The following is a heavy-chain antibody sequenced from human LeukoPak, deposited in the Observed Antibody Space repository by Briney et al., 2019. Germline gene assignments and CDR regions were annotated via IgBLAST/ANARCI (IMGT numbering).Heavy chain of an antibody. J-gene: IGHJ4*02. CDR2: IYYSGST. CDR3: ARVNLAAYHDY. CDR1: GGSISSHY. V-gene: IGHV4-59*11. D-gene: IGHD6-13*01. Sequence: SETLSLTCTVSGGSISSHYWSWIRQPPGKGLEWIEYIYYSGSTNYNPSLKSRVTISVDTSKNQFSLKLSSVTAADTAVYYCARVNLAAYHDYWGQGTLVTVSS.